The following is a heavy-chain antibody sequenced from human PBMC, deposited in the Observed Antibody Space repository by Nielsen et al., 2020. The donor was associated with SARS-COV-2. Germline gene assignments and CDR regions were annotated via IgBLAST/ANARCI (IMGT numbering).Heavy chain of an antibody. CDR2: IQLDGSEQ. D-gene: IGHD6-19*01. CDR1: GFTFSSHW. J-gene: IGHJ3*02. V-gene: IGHV3-7*01. Sequence: GESLKISCTTSGFTFSSHWMSWVRQAPGKGLEWVANIQLDGSEQYYADSVKSRFTISRDNAQNSLYLQMNSLRVEDTGIYYCARDPGVAVGEDGFDTWGQGTMVTVSS. CDR3: ARDPGVAVGEDGFDT.